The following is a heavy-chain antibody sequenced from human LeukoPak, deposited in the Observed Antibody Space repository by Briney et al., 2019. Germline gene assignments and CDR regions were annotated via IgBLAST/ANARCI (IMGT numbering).Heavy chain of an antibody. Sequence: SETLSLTCTVSGGYINSHYWGWIRQPPGKVLEYIGYISYTGSAIYGPSLESRVTISIDTSKKEFSLNLRSVNTADTAVYYCASERGFSGYTFDYWGQGIMVTVSS. CDR3: ASERGFSGYTFDY. D-gene: IGHD5-12*01. V-gene: IGHV4-59*11. CDR1: GGYINSHY. CDR2: ISYTGSA. J-gene: IGHJ4*02.